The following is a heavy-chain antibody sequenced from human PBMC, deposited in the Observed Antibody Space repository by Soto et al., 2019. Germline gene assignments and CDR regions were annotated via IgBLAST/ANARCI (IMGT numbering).Heavy chain of an antibody. D-gene: IGHD2-15*01. J-gene: IGHJ6*02. V-gene: IGHV1-18*01. CDR3: ARPFCSGGSCYSAYYGMDV. Sequence: QVQLVQSGAEVKKPGASVKVSCKASGYTFTSYGISWVRQAPGQGLEWMGWISAYNGNTNYAQKLQGRVTMTTDTTTSTAYMELRSLRSDDTAVYYCARPFCSGGSCYSAYYGMDVWGQGTTVTVSS. CDR2: ISAYNGNT. CDR1: GYTFTSYG.